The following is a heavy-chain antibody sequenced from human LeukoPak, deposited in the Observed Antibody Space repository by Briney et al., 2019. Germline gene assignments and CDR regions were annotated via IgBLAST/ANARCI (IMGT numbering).Heavy chain of an antibody. D-gene: IGHD3-10*01. CDR2: FDPEDGET. J-gene: IGHJ4*02. CDR1: GYTLTELS. V-gene: IGHV1-24*01. Sequence: ASVTVSCKVSGYTLTELSIHWVRQAPGKGLEWMGGFDPEDGETIYAQKFQGGVTMTEDTSTDTAYMELSSLRSEDTAVYYCATQLWFGELLFDYWGQGTLVTVSS. CDR3: ATQLWFGELLFDY.